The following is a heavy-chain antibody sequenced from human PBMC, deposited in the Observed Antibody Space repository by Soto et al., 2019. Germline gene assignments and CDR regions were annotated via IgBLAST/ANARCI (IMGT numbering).Heavy chain of an antibody. V-gene: IGHV3-15*01. Sequence: GGSLRLSCAASGFTFSNAWMSWVRQAPGKGLEWVGRIKSKTDGGTTDYAAPVKGRFTISRDDSKNTLYLQMNSLKTEDTAVYYCTTGDTWYYGMDVWGQGTTVTVSS. CDR2: IKSKTDGGTT. CDR3: TTGDTWYYGMDV. J-gene: IGHJ6*02. CDR1: GFTFSNAW. D-gene: IGHD2-21*01.